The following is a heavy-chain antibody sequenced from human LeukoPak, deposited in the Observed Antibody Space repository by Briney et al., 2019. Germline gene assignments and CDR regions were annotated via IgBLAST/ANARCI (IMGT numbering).Heavy chain of an antibody. Sequence: GGSLRLSCAASGLDVNSNYMSWVRQAPGKGLEWVSVIYTGGSTYYADSVKGRFTISRDDSKNTLFLQMNSLRAEDTAVYYCARGGDVFDYWGQGTLVTVSS. J-gene: IGHJ4*02. CDR1: GLDVNSNY. CDR2: IYTGGST. V-gene: IGHV3-66*01. CDR3: ARGGDVFDY.